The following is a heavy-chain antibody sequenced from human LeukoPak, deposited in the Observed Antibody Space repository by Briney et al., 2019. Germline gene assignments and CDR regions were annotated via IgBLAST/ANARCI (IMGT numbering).Heavy chain of an antibody. Sequence: ASVKVSCKASGYTFTGYYLHWVRQAPGQGLEWMGTINPNNGDTKVAQKFQGRVTVTRDTSITTAYMELSSLTSDDTAVYYCAKAGAVGMASYGNDCWGQGTLVIVSS. CDR3: AKAGAVGMASYGNDC. J-gene: IGHJ4*02. CDR2: INPNNGDT. V-gene: IGHV1-2*02. D-gene: IGHD6-13*01. CDR1: GYTFTGYY.